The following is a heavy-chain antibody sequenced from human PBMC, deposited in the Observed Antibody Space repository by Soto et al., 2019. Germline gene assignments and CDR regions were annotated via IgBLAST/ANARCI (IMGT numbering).Heavy chain of an antibody. CDR3: ARAVRSDIVVVPAAGRRWFDP. Sequence: SETLSLTCTVSGGSISSGGYYWSWIRQHPGKGLEWIGYIYYSGSTYYNPSLKSRVTISVDTSKNQFSLKLSSVTAADTAVYYCARAVRSDIVVVPAAGRRWFDPWGQGTLVTVSS. V-gene: IGHV4-31*03. J-gene: IGHJ5*02. CDR2: IYYSGST. CDR1: GGSISSGGYY. D-gene: IGHD2-2*01.